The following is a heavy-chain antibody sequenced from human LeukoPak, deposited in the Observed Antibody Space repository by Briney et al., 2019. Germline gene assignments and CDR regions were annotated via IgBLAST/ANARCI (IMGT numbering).Heavy chain of an antibody. CDR3: ARAWSYFDL. V-gene: IGHV3-33*05. CDR2: IAYDVSQI. CDR1: GFTFRGDG. J-gene: IGHJ4*02. Sequence: PGRSLRLSCAASGFTFRGDGMHWGRQAPRKGRDWVATIAYDVSQIHYADSVQGRFNITRDNSKNPLFLQMNSLRAEDTAVYYCARAWSYFDLWGQGTWVTVSS. D-gene: IGHD3-3*01.